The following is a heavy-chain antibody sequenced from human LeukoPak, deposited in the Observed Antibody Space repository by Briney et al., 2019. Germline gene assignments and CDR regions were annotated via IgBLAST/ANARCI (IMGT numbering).Heavy chain of an antibody. CDR2: IYSGCTT. Sequence: PGGSLRLSCAASGFTVSSNYMRWVRQAPGRGLEWVSVIYSGCTTYYAESVKRRFTISRDNSKNTLYLQMNSLRAEDTAVYYCARLKRVGYFDYWGQGTLVTVSS. V-gene: IGHV3-66*04. CDR3: ARLKRVGYFDY. CDR1: GFTVSSNY. D-gene: IGHD3-22*01. J-gene: IGHJ4*02.